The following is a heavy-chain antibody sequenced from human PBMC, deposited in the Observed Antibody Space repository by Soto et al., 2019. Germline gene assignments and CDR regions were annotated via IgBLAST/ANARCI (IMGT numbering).Heavy chain of an antibody. V-gene: IGHV3-23*01. Sequence: EVQLLESGGGLVQPGGSLRLSCAASGFTFSSYAMSWVRQAPGKGLEWVSAISGSGGSTYYADSVKGRFTISRVNSKNTLYLQMTSLRAEDTAVYYCAGPTNYYAFHYDMDVWGKGTTVTVSS. J-gene: IGHJ6*03. D-gene: IGHD1-26*01. CDR1: GFTFSSYA. CDR2: ISGSGGST. CDR3: AGPTNYYAFHYDMDV.